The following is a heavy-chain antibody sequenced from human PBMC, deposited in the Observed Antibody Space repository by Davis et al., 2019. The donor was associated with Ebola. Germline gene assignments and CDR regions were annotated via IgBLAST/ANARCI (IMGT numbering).Heavy chain of an antibody. J-gene: IGHJ4*02. CDR2: ITHTGST. V-gene: IGHV4-34*01. CDR1: GGSFSGYS. Sequence: SETLSLTCAVYGGSFSGYSWYWIRQPPGKGLEWIGEITHTGSTKYNPSLKSRVTISVDTSKNQSSLKMTSVTAADTAVYYCARQSTTSSSGVGGFHYWGQGALVTVSS. CDR3: ARQSTTSSSGVGGFHY. D-gene: IGHD1-1*01.